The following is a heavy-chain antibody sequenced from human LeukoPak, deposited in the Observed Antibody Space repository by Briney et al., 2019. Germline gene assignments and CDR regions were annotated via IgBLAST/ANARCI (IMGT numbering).Heavy chain of an antibody. J-gene: IGHJ4*02. V-gene: IGHV3-23*01. CDR2: TGGAGDTT. CDR3: VKYATKTGWYYFDY. Sequence: GGSLRLSCAASGFTFSGYAMSWVRQAPGKGLEWVSATGGAGDTTYYADSVKGRFTISRDNSKNTLCLQMNSLRAEDTAVYYCVKYATKTGWYYFDYWGQGTLVTVSS. CDR1: GFTFSGYA. D-gene: IGHD6-19*01.